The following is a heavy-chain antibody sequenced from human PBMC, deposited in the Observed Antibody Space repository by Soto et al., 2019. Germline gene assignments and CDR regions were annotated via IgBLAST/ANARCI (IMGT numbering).Heavy chain of an antibody. CDR1: GGSISSGDYY. V-gene: IGHV4-61*08. CDR2: INRSEGT. D-gene: IGHD3-10*01. Sequence: SSETLSLTCTVSGGSISSGDYYWTWIRQPPGKGLEWIGEINRSEGTNYNPSLESRVAISVDTSKNQFSLKLSSVTAADTAVYFCAGAPLARGLFARRTHYFVFWGQGTPVTVSS. CDR3: AGAPLARGLFARRTHYFVF. J-gene: IGHJ4*02.